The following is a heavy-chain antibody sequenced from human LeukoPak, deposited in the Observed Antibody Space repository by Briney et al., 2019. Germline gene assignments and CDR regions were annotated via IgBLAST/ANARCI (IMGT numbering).Heavy chain of an antibody. J-gene: IGHJ6*02. CDR2: INHSGST. CDR3: ARARRFGEPGVPYGMDV. D-gene: IGHD3-10*01. Sequence: SETLPLTCAVYGGSFSGYYWSWIRQPPGKGLEWIGEINHSGSTNYNPSLKSRVTISVDTSKNQFSLKLSSVTAADTAVYYCARARRFGEPGVPYGMDVWGQGTTVTVSS. V-gene: IGHV4-34*01. CDR1: GGSFSGYY.